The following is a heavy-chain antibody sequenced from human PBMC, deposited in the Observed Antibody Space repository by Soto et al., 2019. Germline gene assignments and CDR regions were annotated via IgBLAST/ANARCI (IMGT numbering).Heavy chain of an antibody. J-gene: IGHJ4*02. CDR1: GGSFSGYY. D-gene: IGHD5-12*01. CDR2: INHSGST. CDR3: ARGRGYRGYGENDS. V-gene: IGHV4-34*01. Sequence: PSETLSLTCAVYGGSFSGYYWSWIRQPPGKGLEWIGEINHSGSTNYNPSLKSRVTISVDTSKNQFSLKLSSVTAADTAVYYCARGRGYRGYGENDSWGQGTLV.